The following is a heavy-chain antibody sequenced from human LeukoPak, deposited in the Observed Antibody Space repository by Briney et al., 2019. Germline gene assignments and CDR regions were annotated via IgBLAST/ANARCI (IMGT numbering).Heavy chain of an antibody. CDR2: IYSRST. J-gene: IGHJ4*02. CDR3: ARDTTVASGMQC. Sequence: SETLSLTCTVSGGSISTFSWTWIRQFPGKGLEWIGSIYSRSTNYNPSLKSRVAISVHTSKNQFSLRLNSVTTADTAVYYCARDTTVASGMQCWGQGTLVTVSS. CDR1: GGSISTFS. D-gene: IGHD6-19*01. V-gene: IGHV4-59*01.